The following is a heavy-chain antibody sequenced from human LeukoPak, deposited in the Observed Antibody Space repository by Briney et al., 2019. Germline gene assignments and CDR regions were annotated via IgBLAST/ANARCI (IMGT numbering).Heavy chain of an antibody. CDR3: ARLLRVGYCSTTSCNWFDP. J-gene: IGHJ5*02. Sequence: YPSETLSLTCTVSGGSISSSSYYWGWIRQPPGKGLEWIGSIYYSGSTYYNPSLKSRVTISVDTSKNQFSLKLSSVTAADTAVYYCARLLRVGYCSTTSCNWFDPWGQGTLVTVSS. V-gene: IGHV4-39*07. D-gene: IGHD2-2*03. CDR2: IYYSGST. CDR1: GGSISSSSYY.